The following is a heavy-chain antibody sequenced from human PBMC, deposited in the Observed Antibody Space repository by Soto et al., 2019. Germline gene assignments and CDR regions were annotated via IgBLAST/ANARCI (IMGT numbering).Heavy chain of an antibody. CDR1: GYTFTSYD. CDR3: AEWGGLRGYSYGSHRNWFDP. Sequence: ASVKVSCKASGYTFTSYDINWVRQATGQGLEWMGWMNPNSGNTGYAQKFQGRVTMTRNTSISTAYMELSSLRSEDTAVYYCAEWGGLRGYSYGSHRNWFDPWAQGTTVTVSS. D-gene: IGHD5-18*01. CDR2: MNPNSGNT. J-gene: IGHJ5*01. V-gene: IGHV1-8*01.